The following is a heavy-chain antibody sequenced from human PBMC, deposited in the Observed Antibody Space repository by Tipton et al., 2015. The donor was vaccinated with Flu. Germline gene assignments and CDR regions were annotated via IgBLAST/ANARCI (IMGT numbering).Heavy chain of an antibody. CDR1: GYTFTSYY. J-gene: IGHJ6*02. CDR3: ARDRGGREGMDV. CDR2: FNPNGGST. D-gene: IGHD3-10*01. V-gene: IGHV1-46*01. Sequence: QLVQPGAEVKKPGASVKVSCKASGYTFTSYYVHWVRQAPGQGLEWMGIFNPNGGSTSYAQNFQGRAGMTRDTSTSTVYMELSSLRYEDTGVYYCARDRGGREGMDVWGQGATVTVSS.